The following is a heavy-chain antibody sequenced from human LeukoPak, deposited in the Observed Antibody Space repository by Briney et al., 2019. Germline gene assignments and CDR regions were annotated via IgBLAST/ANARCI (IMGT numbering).Heavy chain of an antibody. CDR3: ARVSVVPIAPPHYYMDV. D-gene: IGHD2-2*01. Sequence: GGSLRLSCAASGFTFSSYWMHWVRQAPGKGLVWVSRINTVGTTTTYADSVKDRFSISRDNAKNTLYLQMQSLRAEDTAVYYCARVSVVPIAPPHYYMDVWGKGTTVTVSS. V-gene: IGHV3-74*01. J-gene: IGHJ6*03. CDR2: INTVGTTT. CDR1: GFTFSSYW.